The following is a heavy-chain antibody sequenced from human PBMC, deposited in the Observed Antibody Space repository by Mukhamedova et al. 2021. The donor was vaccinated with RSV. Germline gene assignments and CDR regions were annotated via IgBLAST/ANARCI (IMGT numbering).Heavy chain of an antibody. J-gene: IGHJ4*01. Sequence: SGFTFTNYEMSWVRQAPGKGLEWLACISSSTSTINYADSVEGRFTISRDNTKNSLYLQMNSLRVDDPAVYYCARSPLHYFDYWG. V-gene: IGHV3-48*03. CDR3: ARSPLHYFDY. CDR1: GFTFTNYE. CDR2: ISSSTSTI.